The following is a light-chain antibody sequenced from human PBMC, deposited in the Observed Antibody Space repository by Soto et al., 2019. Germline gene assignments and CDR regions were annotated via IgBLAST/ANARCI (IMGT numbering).Light chain of an antibody. Sequence: QMTKSPSSLSALAGDRVTIACRASQDIGNDLGWYQQTPGKAPKLLIYDASSLETGVPSRFTGSASGTDFTFTLSSQHPEVTGTDGYQQYNNPITFCQGTR. CDR2: DAS. V-gene: IGKV1-33*01. CDR3: QQYNNPIT. J-gene: IGKJ5*01. CDR1: QDIGND.